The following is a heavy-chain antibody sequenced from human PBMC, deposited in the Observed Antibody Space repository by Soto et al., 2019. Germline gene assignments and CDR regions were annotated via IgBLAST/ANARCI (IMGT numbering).Heavy chain of an antibody. D-gene: IGHD1-7*01. J-gene: IGHJ6*02. V-gene: IGHV1-69*13. CDR3: ARGTLSLELRYYRMDV. Sequence: SVKVSCKASGGTFSSCASGWVRQAPGQGLEWMGGIIPIFGTANYAQKFQGRVTITADESTSTAYMELSSLRSEDTAVYYCARGTLSLELRYYRMDVWGQGTTVTVSS. CDR2: IIPIFGTA. CDR1: GGTFSSCA.